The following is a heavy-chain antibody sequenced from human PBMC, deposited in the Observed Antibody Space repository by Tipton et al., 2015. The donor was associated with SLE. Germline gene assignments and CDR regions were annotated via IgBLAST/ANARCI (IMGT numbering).Heavy chain of an antibody. V-gene: IGHV4-4*08. CDR2: IYTSGNT. D-gene: IGHD6-19*01. Sequence: TLSLTCTVSGGSISSHYSSWIRQPPGKGLEWIGNIYTSGNTNYNPSLKSRVTISVDTSKNQFSLKLRSVTAADTAVYYCARVGYSSGSYYFDYWGQGTLVTVSS. J-gene: IGHJ4*02. CDR3: ARVGYSSGSYYFDY. CDR1: GGSISSHY.